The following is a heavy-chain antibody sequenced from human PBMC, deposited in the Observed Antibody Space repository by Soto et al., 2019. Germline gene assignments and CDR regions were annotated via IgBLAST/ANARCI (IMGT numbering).Heavy chain of an antibody. V-gene: IGHV3-11*01. J-gene: IGHJ4*02. CDR2: ISSSGSTI. Sequence: TGGSLRLSCAASGFAFSDYYMSWIRQAPGKGLEWVSYISSSGSTIYYADSVKGRFTISRDNAKNSLYLQMNSLRAEDTAVYYCARSGLCGGDCYLDYWGQGTLVTVSS. CDR1: GFAFSDYY. CDR3: ARSGLCGGDCYLDY. D-gene: IGHD2-21*02.